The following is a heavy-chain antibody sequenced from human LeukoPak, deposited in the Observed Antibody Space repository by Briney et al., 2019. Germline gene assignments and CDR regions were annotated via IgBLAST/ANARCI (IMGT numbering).Heavy chain of an antibody. Sequence: GGSLRLSCPASGFTFRNNAMSWVRQAPGKGVEWVPAISAGGDSTYYADAAKGRFTISSDNFKNTLYLQMNSLRVEDTAVYYCAKHERTMNRGVSHLDYWGQGTLVTVSS. CDR2: ISAGGDST. CDR3: AKHERTMNRGVSHLDY. D-gene: IGHD3-10*01. J-gene: IGHJ4*02. CDR1: GFTFRNNA. V-gene: IGHV3-23*01.